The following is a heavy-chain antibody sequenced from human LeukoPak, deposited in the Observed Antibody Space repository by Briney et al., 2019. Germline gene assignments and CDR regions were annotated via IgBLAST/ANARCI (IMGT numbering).Heavy chain of an antibody. CDR1: GYTFTGYY. J-gene: IGHJ4*02. D-gene: IGHD3-22*01. V-gene: IGHV1-2*02. CDR3: ARTHYYDSSGYRKKDYFFDY. Sequence: APVKVSCKASGYTFTGYYMHWVRQAPGQGLEWMGWINPNSGGTNYAQKFQGRVTMTRDTSISTAYMELSRLRFDDTAVYYCARTHYYDSSGYRKKDYFFDYWGQGTLVTVSS. CDR2: INPNSGGT.